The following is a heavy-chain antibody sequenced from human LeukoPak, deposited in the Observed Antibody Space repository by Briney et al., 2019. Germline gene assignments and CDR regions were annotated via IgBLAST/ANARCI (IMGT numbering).Heavy chain of an antibody. J-gene: IGHJ5*01. V-gene: IGHV3-53*01. CDR1: GFTVSHTY. CDR3: ARDGKSSGWFGWFDS. D-gene: IGHD6-19*01. CDR2: IYSGGST. Sequence: GGSLRLSCAASGFTVSHTYVSWVRQAPGKWLEWVSVIYSGGSTYYGDSVKGRFTMSRDNSKNTLYLQMNSLRAEDTAVYYCARDGKSSGWFGWFDSWGQGTLVTVSS.